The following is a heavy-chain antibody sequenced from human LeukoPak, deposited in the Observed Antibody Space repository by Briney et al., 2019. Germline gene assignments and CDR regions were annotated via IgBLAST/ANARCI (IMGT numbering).Heavy chain of an antibody. V-gene: IGHV4-4*08. Sequence: PSETLSLTCTVSGDSSRNYFWTWIRQPPGKGLEWIGYIYSSGSTNYSPSLKSRVTISVDTPKSQFSLKLTSVTAADTAVYYCVRESFGASYWGQGTLVTVSS. CDR1: GDSSRNYF. CDR2: IYSSGST. CDR3: VRESFGASY. J-gene: IGHJ4*02. D-gene: IGHD4/OR15-4a*01.